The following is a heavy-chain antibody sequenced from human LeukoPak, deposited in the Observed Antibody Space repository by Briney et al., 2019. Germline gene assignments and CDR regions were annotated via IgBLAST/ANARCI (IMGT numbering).Heavy chain of an antibody. Sequence: GECLRIACKTSGYTFTNNGMGWVRQMAGKGLEWLGIIYPAASETRYSPSVQGQVTISSYNSVITPYLHLNSLRASDTAIYYCASRRDGYFNWFDSWGQGTQVTVSS. D-gene: IGHD5-24*01. CDR3: ASRRDGYFNWFDS. CDR2: IYPAASET. J-gene: IGHJ5*01. CDR1: GYTFTNNG. V-gene: IGHV5-51*01.